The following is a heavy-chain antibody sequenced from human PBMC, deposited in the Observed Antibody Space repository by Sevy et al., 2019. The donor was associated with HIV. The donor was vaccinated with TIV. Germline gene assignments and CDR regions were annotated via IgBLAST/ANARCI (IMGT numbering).Heavy chain of an antibody. Sequence: GGSLRLSCAASGFTFTSYAMSWVRQAPGKGLEWVSAISGSGGRTYYADSVKGRFTISRENAKNTPNLQMNSLRAEDKAIYYCAKPTSYVYGSSSDQLPSSRNDYWGQGTLVTVSS. CDR2: ISGSGGRT. D-gene: IGHD3-10*01. CDR3: AKPTSYVYGSSSDQLPSSRNDY. V-gene: IGHV3-23*01. J-gene: IGHJ4*02. CDR1: GFTFTSYA.